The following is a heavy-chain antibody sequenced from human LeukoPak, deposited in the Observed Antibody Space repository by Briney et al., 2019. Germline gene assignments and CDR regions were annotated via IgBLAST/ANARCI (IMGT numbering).Heavy chain of an antibody. V-gene: IGHV4-30-4*01. J-gene: IGHJ4*02. Sequence: SQTLSLTCTVSGGSISSGDYYWSWIRQPPGKDLEWIGYSYYSGSTYYNPSLKSRVTISVDTSKNQFSLKLSSVTAADTAVYYCARDGENSYGSIDYWGQGTLVTVSS. CDR2: SYYSGST. CDR1: GGSISSGDYY. CDR3: ARDGENSYGSIDY. D-gene: IGHD5-18*01.